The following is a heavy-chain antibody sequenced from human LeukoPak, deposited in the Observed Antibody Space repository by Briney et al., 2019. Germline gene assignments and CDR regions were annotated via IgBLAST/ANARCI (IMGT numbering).Heavy chain of an antibody. J-gene: IGHJ4*02. CDR2: ISGSGGST. V-gene: IGHV3-23*01. CDR1: GFTFSSYA. Sequence: GGSLRLSCAASGFTFSSYAMSWVRQAPGKGLEWVSAISGSGGSTYYADSVKGRFTISRDNSKNTLCLQMNSLRAEDTAVYYCAKGDSSGWSYFDYWGQGTLVTVSS. CDR3: AKGDSSGWSYFDY. D-gene: IGHD6-19*01.